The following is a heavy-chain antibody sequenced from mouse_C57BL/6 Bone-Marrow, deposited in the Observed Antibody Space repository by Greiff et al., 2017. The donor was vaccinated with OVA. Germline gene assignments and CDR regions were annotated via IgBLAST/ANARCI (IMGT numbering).Heavy chain of an antibody. CDR1: GFNIKDDY. J-gene: IGHJ3*01. CDR3: TPLYSNYD. V-gene: IGHV14-4*01. Sequence: VHVKQSGAELVRPGASVKLSCTASGFNIKDDYMHWVKQRPEQGLEWIGWIDPENGDTEYASKFQGKATITADTSSNTAYLQLSSLTSEDTAVYYCTPLYSNYDWGQGTLVTVSA. D-gene: IGHD2-5*01. CDR2: IDPENGDT.